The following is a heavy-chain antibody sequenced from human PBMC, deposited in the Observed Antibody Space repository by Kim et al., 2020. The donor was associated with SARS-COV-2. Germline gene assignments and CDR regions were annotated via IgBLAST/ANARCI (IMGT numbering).Heavy chain of an antibody. V-gene: IGHV4-59*13. J-gene: IGHJ6*02. CDR2: IYYSGST. CDR1: GGSISSYY. Sequence: SETLSLTCTVSGGSISSYYWSWIRQPPGKGLEWIGYIYYSGSTNYNPSLKSRVTISVDTSKNQFSLKLSSVTAADTAVHYCARVMTKIFGVVDVWGQGTT. D-gene: IGHD3-3*01. CDR3: ARVMTKIFGVVDV.